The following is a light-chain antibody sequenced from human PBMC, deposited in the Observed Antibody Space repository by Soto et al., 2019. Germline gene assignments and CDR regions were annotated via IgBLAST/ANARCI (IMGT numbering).Light chain of an antibody. CDR3: QQYGSSPTT. V-gene: IGKV3-20*01. CDR1: QSVSSSY. CDR2: GAS. Sequence: EIVLTQSPGTLHLSPGESTTLSCRASQSVSSSYLDWYQQKPGQAPRLLIYGASSRATGIPDRFSGSGSGTDFTLTISRLEPEDFAVYYCQQYGSSPTTFGQGTKVELK. J-gene: IGKJ1*01.